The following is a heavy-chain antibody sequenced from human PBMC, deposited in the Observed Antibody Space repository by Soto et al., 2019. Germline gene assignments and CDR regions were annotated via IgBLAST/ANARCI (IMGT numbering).Heavy chain of an antibody. D-gene: IGHD1-26*01. CDR3: ARKGEDVAVGSFDY. Sequence: GRSLRLSCAASGFTFSSYAMSWVRQAPGKGLEWVSAISGSGGSTYYADSVKGRFTISRDNSKNTLYLQMNSLRAEDTAVYYCARKGEDVAVGSFDYWGQGTLVTVSS. J-gene: IGHJ4*02. CDR2: ISGSGGST. CDR1: GFTFSSYA. V-gene: IGHV3-23*01.